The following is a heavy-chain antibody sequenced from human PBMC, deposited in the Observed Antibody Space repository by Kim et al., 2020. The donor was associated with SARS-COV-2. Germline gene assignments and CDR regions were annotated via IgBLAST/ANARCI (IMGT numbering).Heavy chain of an antibody. D-gene: IGHD3-9*01. CDR3: ARGGIYDILTGYASLGYFDY. Sequence: SETLSLTCTVSGGSISSGGYYWSWIRQHPGKGLEWIGYIYYSGSTYYNPSLKSRVTISVDTSKNQFSLKLSSVTAADTAVYYCARGGIYDILTGYASLGYFDYWGQGTLVTVSS. V-gene: IGHV4-31*03. J-gene: IGHJ4*02. CDR1: GGSISSGGYY. CDR2: IYYSGST.